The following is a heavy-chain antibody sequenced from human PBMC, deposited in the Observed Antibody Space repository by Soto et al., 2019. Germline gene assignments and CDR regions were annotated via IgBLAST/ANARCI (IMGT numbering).Heavy chain of an antibody. D-gene: IGHD2-2*01. CDR3: ARRYCSTTSCLAGFDP. J-gene: IGHJ5*02. V-gene: IGHV4-34*01. CDR2: ISHSGST. Sequence: SETLSPTCAVYGGSFSGDHWTWIRQPPGKGLEWIGEISHSGSTNCNPSLKSRVTISVDTSKNQFSLKLNSVTAADTAVYYCARRYCSTTSCLAGFDPWGRGTLVTVSS. CDR1: GGSFSGDH.